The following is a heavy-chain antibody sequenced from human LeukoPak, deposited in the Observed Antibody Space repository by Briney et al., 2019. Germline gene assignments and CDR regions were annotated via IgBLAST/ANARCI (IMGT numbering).Heavy chain of an antibody. CDR2: INHSGST. V-gene: IGHV4-34*01. CDR1: GGSFSGYY. J-gene: IGHJ5*02. D-gene: IGHD6-13*01. CDR3: ARVEGLSSSWYIRRFDP. Sequence: SETLSLTCAVYGGSFSGYYWSWIRQPPGKGLEWIGEINHSGSTNYNPSLKSRVTISVDTSRNQFSLKLSSVTAADTAVYYCARVEGLSSSWYIRRFDPWGQGTLVTVSS.